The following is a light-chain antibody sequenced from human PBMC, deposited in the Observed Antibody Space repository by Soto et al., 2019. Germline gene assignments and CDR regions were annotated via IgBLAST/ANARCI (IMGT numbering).Light chain of an antibody. V-gene: IGLV2-23*01. CDR2: EGS. J-gene: IGLJ2*01. CDR1: SSDVGSYNL. CDR3: CSYAGSSTRVV. Sequence: QSALTQPASVSGSPGQSITISCTGTSSDVGSYNLVSWYQQHPGKAPKLMIYEGSKRPSGVSNRFSGSKSGNTASLTISGLQAEDEAAYYCCSYAGSSTRVVFGGGTKLTVL.